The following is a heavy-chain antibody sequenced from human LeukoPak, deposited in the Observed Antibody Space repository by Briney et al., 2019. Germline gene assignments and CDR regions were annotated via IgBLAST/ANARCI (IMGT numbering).Heavy chain of an antibody. CDR1: GFTFSSYA. Sequence: PGRSLRLSCAASGFTFSSYAMSWVRQAAGKGLEWVSAISGSGGSTYYADSVKGRFTISRDNSKNTLYLQMNSLSAEDTAVYYCAKLGSDSSGYYYWGQGTLVTVSS. CDR2: ISGSGGST. J-gene: IGHJ4*02. D-gene: IGHD3-22*01. CDR3: AKLGSDSSGYYY. V-gene: IGHV3-23*01.